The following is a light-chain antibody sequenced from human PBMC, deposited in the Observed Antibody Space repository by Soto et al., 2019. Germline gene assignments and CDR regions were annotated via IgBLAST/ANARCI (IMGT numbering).Light chain of an antibody. CDR3: QSYDSSLNGVV. J-gene: IGLJ2*01. CDR1: SSD. Sequence: QSVLTQPPSVSGAPGQRVTISCTGSSSDVHWYQQLPGTAPKLLIYGNSNRPSGVPDRFSGSKSGTSASLAITGLQAEDETDYYCQSYDSSLNGVVFGGGTKLTVL. CDR2: GNS. V-gene: IGLV1-40*01.